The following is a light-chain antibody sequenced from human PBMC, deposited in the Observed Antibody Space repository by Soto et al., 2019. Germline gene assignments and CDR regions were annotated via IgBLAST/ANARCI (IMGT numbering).Light chain of an antibody. CDR1: QSVGSNY. CDR3: QQYGGSPWT. Sequence: EIVLTQSPGTLSLSPGDRGTLSCRASQSVGSNYLAWYQQKPGQAPRLLIYAASSRAPGIPARFSGSGSGTDFTLTISRLEPEDFAVYYCQQYGGSPWTFGQGTKVGIK. V-gene: IGKV3-20*01. CDR2: AAS. J-gene: IGKJ1*01.